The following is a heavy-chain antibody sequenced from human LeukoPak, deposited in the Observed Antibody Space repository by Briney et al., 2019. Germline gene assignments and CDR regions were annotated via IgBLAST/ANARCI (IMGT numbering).Heavy chain of an antibody. CDR2: IYSTGST. D-gene: IGHD6-13*01. CDR3: ARDRSSSWYVVGGFDP. Sequence: SETLSLTCAVSGGSISNYYWSWIQQPAGKGLEWIGRIYSTGSTNYKSSLKSRVTMSVDTSKNQFSLELSSVTAADTAVYYCARDRSSSWYVVGGFDPWGQGTLLTVSS. CDR1: GGSISNYY. J-gene: IGHJ5*02. V-gene: IGHV4-4*07.